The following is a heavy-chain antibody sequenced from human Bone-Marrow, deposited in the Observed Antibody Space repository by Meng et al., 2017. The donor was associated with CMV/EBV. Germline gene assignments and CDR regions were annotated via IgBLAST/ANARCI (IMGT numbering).Heavy chain of an antibody. CDR1: GGSFSGYY. Sequence: SETLSLTCAVYGGSFSGYYWSWIRQLPGKGLEWIGEINHSGSTNYNPSLKSRVTISVDTSKNQFSLKLSSVTAADTAVYYCARGLGASIFLEWLLPPNWSDPWGQGTLVTVSS. CDR2: INHSGST. D-gene: IGHD3-3*01. V-gene: IGHV4-34*01. J-gene: IGHJ5*02. CDR3: ARGLGASIFLEWLLPPNWSDP.